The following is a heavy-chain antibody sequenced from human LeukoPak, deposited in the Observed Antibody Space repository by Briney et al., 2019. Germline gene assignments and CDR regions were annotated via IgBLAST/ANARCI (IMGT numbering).Heavy chain of an antibody. CDR3: ARDSIYGDSPGYYFDC. CDR1: GFAFSAYA. D-gene: IGHD4-17*01. Sequence: GGSLRLSCSASGFAFSAYARHWVRKSPAKVLEWLACICHDGSKKYYADSVKGRFTISRDNSKNTLYLQMNSLRGEDTAVYYCARDSIYGDSPGYYFDCWGQGTLVTVSS. J-gene: IGHJ4*02. V-gene: IGHV3-30*07. CDR2: ICHDGSKK.